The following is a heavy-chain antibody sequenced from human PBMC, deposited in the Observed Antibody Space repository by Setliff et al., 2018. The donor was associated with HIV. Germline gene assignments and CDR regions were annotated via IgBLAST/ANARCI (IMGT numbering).Heavy chain of an antibody. CDR1: GGSLRGYY. CDR2: SNPSGGV. D-gene: IGHD2-21*02. Sequence: SETLSLTCAIYGGSLRGYYWSWIRQTPGKGLEWIGQSNPSGGVDYNPSLNGRVTMSGHTSRNQFSLKLTSLLAADTAVYYCTRGGDVSPLDYWGQGILVTV. V-gene: IGHV4-34*01. CDR3: TRGGDVSPLDY. J-gene: IGHJ4*02.